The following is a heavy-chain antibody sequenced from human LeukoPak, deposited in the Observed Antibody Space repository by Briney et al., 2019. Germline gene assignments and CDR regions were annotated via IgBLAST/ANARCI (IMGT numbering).Heavy chain of an antibody. CDR1: GGSISSGDYY. CDR2: IYYSGNT. Sequence: KPSETLSLTCTVSGGSISSGDYYWSWIRQPPRKGLEWIGYIYYSGNTYYNPSLKSRVTISVDTSKNQFSLKLSSVTAADTAVYYCARASVVTAFLRYWDQGTLVTVSS. J-gene: IGHJ4*02. CDR3: ARASVVTAFLRY. V-gene: IGHV4-30-4*08. D-gene: IGHD4-23*01.